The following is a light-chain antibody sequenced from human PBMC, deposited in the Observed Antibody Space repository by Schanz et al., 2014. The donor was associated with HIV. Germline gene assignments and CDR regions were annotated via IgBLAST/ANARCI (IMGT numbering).Light chain of an antibody. CDR3: QHYGSS. V-gene: IGKV3-20*01. Sequence: EIVLTQSPGTLSLYPGERATLSCRASQTVSSNSLGWYQQKRGQVPRLLIYSASRRANGIPDRFSGSGSGTDFTLTISRLEPEDFAVYYCQHYGSSFGPGTKVDIK. CDR1: QTVSSNS. CDR2: SAS. J-gene: IGKJ3*01.